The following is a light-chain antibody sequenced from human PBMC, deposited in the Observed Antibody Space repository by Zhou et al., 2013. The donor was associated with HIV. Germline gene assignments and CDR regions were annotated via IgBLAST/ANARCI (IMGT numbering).Light chain of an antibody. CDR3: QQSYSTPLSS. Sequence: IQMTQSPSDLSASVGDRVTITCRASQKISTYVNWYQQRPGEALKLLIYGASSLQSGVPPRFSGSGSGTEFTLTISSVQPEDFATYFCQQSYSTPLSSFGQGTNLQIK. CDR2: GAS. V-gene: IGKV1-39*01. CDR1: QKISTY. J-gene: IGKJ2*03.